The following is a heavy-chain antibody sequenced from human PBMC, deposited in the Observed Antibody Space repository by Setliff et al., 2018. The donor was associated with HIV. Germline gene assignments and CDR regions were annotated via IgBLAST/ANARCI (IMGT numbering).Heavy chain of an antibody. Sequence: GGSLRLSCAASGFAFSSLWMSWVRQAPGRGLECVANIKQDGSEKYYVDSVKGRFTVSRNNAENSLSLQMNSLTVDDTAIYYCASDLNWASADYWGQGTQVTVSS. CDR3: ASDLNWASADY. J-gene: IGHJ4*02. CDR1: GFAFSSLW. D-gene: IGHD7-27*01. V-gene: IGHV3-7*03. CDR2: IKQDGSEK.